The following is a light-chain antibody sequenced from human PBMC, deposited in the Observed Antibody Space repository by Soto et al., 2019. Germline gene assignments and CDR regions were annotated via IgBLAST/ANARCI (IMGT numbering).Light chain of an antibody. CDR2: AAS. Sequence: DIQMTQSPSSLSASVGDRVTITCRASQSISSYLNWYQQQPGKAPKLLIYAASSLQSGVPSRFSGSGSGTDFTLTISRLEPEDFAVYYCQQYGSSLWTFGQGTKVDIK. CDR1: QSISSY. J-gene: IGKJ1*01. CDR3: QQYGSSLWT. V-gene: IGKV1-39*01.